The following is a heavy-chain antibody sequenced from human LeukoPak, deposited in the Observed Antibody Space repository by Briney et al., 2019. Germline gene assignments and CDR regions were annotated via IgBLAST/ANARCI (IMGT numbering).Heavy chain of an antibody. D-gene: IGHD6-19*01. CDR2: INHSGST. V-gene: IGHV4-34*01. Sequence: SETLSLSCAVYGGSFSGYYWSWIRQPPGKGLEWIGEINHSGSTNYNPSLKSRVTISVDTSKNQFSLKLSSVTAADTAVYYCARGRVAVAGRFDYWGQGTLVTVSS. CDR1: GGSFSGYY. J-gene: IGHJ4*02. CDR3: ARGRVAVAGRFDY.